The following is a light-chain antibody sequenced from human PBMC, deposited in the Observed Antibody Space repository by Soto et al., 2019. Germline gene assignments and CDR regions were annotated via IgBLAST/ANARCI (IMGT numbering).Light chain of an antibody. V-gene: IGKV1-39*01. Sequence: DIQMTQSPSSLSASVGDRVTITCRASQSISSYLNWYQQKPGKAPKLLIYAASSLQSGVPSRFSGSGSGTDFTHTIASLQPEDFATYYSQQSFTTPRTFGQGTKVDIK. CDR2: AAS. CDR3: QQSFTTPRT. J-gene: IGKJ1*01. CDR1: QSISSY.